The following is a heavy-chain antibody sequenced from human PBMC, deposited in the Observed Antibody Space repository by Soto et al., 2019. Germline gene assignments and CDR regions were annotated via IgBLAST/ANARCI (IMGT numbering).Heavy chain of an antibody. CDR1: GYSFAGYW. CDR3: ARAENYCSGGSCYDRDYYYYGMDV. CDR2: IDPSDSQT. Sequence: GESLKISCKGSGYSFAGYWITWVRQKPGKGLEWMGRIDPSDSQTYYSPSFRGHVTISVTKSITTVFLQWSSLRASDTAMYYCARAENYCSGGSCYDRDYYYYGMDVWGQGTTVTVSS. J-gene: IGHJ6*02. D-gene: IGHD2-15*01. V-gene: IGHV5-10-1*01.